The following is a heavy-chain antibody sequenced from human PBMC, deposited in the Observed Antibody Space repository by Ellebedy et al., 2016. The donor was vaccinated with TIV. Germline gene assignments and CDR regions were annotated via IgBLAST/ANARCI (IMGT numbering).Heavy chain of an antibody. CDR1: GGTFSSYS. CDR3: ARSPSPHIPDFDY. CDR2: IIPIFGTA. D-gene: IGHD2-21*01. V-gene: IGHV1-69*05. Sequence: ASVKVSCKASGGTFSSYSMSWVRQAPGQGLEWMGGIIPIFGTANYAQKFQGRVTMTRDTSISTAYMELSRLRSDDTAVYYCARSPSPHIPDFDYWGQGTLVTVSS. J-gene: IGHJ4*02.